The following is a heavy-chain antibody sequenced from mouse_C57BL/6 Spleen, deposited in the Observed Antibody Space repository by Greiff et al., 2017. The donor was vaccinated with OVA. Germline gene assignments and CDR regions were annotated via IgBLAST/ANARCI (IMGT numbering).Heavy chain of an antibody. CDR3: ARDLGMASFDY. J-gene: IGHJ2*01. D-gene: IGHD2-10*02. CDR1: GYSITSGYY. Sequence: EVKLQESGPGLVKPSQSLSLTCSVTGYSITSGYYWNWIRQFPGNKLEWMGYISYDGSNNYNPSLKNRISITRDTSKNQFFLKLNSVTTEDTATYDCARDLGMASFDYWGQGTTLTVSS. V-gene: IGHV3-6*01. CDR2: ISYDGSN.